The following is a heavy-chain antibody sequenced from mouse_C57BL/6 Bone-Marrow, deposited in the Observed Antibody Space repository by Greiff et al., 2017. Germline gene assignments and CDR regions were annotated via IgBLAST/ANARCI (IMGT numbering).Heavy chain of an antibody. V-gene: IGHV1-19*01. CDR2: INPYNGGT. J-gene: IGHJ3*01. CDR3: SSNGYLFAY. D-gene: IGHD2-2*01. CDR1: GYTFTDYT. Sequence: EVQLQQSGPVLVKPGASVKMSCKASGYTFTDYTMNWVKQSHGKSLEWIGVINPYNGGTSYNQKFKGNGTLTIDKSSSTAYMDLNSLTSEDSSVYCCSSNGYLFAYWGQGTLVTVS.